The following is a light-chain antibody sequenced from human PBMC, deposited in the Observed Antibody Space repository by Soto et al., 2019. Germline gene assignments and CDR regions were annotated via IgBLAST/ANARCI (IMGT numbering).Light chain of an antibody. Sequence: IVMTQSPDSLAVSLGERATINCKSSQTVLYSSNNKNYLAWYQQKPGKAPNLLIHKASHLESGVPSRFSGSGSGTEFTLTISSLQPDDFATYYCQQYNSYSWTFGQGTKVDIK. CDR1: QTVLYSSNNKNY. V-gene: IGKV4-1*01. CDR2: KAS. CDR3: QQYNSYSWT. J-gene: IGKJ1*01.